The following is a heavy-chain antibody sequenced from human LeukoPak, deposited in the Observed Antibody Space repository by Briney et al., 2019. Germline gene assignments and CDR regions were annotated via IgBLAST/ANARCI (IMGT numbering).Heavy chain of an antibody. V-gene: IGHV3-23*01. CDR2: ISGSADNT. Sequence: GGSLRLSCAASGFTFNNYGMSWVRQAPGKGLEWVSAISGSADNTYYVDSVKGRFTISRDDSKSTLYLQMNSLRTEDTAVYYCAKFEKVINWGQGTLVTVSS. CDR3: AKFEKVIN. CDR1: GFTFNNYG. D-gene: IGHD2-21*01. J-gene: IGHJ4*02.